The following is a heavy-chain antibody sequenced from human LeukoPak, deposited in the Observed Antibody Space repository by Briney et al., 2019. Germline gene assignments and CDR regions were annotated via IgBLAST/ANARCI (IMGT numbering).Heavy chain of an antibody. J-gene: IGHJ4*02. D-gene: IGHD3-10*01. CDR1: GFTFSSYG. CDR2: ISYDGRNK. Sequence: GRSLRLSRAASGFTFSSYGMHWVRQAPGKGLEWVAVISYDGRNKYYVDSVKGRFTISRDNSKNTLYLQMNSLRAEDTAVYYCAKGDYYGSGTFNLWGRGTLVTVSS. V-gene: IGHV3-30*18. CDR3: AKGDYYGSGTFNL.